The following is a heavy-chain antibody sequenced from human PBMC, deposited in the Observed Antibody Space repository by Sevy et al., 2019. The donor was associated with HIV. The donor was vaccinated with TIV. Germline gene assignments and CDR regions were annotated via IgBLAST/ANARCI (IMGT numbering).Heavy chain of an antibody. CDR2: ISWNSGSI. V-gene: IGHV3-9*01. CDR3: AKDLPPYYYDSSGYYAGAFDI. D-gene: IGHD3-22*01. CDR1: GFTFDDYA. J-gene: IGHJ3*02. Sequence: GGSLRLSCAASGFTFDDYAMHWVRQAPGKGLEWVSGISWNSGSIGYAESVKGRFTISRDNAKNSLYLQMNSLRAEDTALYYCAKDLPPYYYDSSGYYAGAFDIWGQGTMVTVSS.